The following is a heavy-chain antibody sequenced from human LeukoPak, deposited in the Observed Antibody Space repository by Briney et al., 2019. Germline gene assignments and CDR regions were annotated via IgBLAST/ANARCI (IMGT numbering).Heavy chain of an antibody. CDR2: ISGSGGST. D-gene: IGHD3-10*01. Sequence: GGSLRLSCAASGFTFSSYGMSWVRQAPGKGLEWVSAISGSGGSTYYADSVKGRFTISRDNSKNTLYLQMNSLRAEDTAVYYCAKGGTMVRGVIYYYYYMDVWGKGTTVTISS. CDR1: GFTFSSYG. J-gene: IGHJ6*03. V-gene: IGHV3-23*01. CDR3: AKGGTMVRGVIYYYYYMDV.